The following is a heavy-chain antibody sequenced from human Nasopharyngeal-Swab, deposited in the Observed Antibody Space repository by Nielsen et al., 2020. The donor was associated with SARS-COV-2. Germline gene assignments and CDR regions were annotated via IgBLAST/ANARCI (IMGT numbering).Heavy chain of an antibody. Sequence: ASVKVSCKASGYTFTSYDINWVRQATGQGLEWMGIINPSGGSTSYAQKFQGRVTMTRDTSTSTVYMELSSLRSEDTAVYYCARGEYDSSGYTYYYGMDVWGQGTTVTVSS. J-gene: IGHJ6*02. V-gene: IGHV1-46*01. CDR1: GYTFTSYD. D-gene: IGHD3-22*01. CDR2: INPSGGST. CDR3: ARGEYDSSGYTYYYGMDV.